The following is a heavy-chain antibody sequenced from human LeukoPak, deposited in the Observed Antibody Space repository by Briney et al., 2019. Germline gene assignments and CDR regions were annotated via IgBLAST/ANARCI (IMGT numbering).Heavy chain of an antibody. Sequence: EGSLRLSCAAAGFSFDRYTMHWVRQPPGKGLEWVSLISWDGGSTHYADSVRGRFTISRGNSKNSLYLQMISLRNEDTALYYCAKPREGLSSDGTSGSVDPYYFDYWGQGTLVTVSS. CDR3: AKPREGLSSDGTSGSVDPYYFDY. D-gene: IGHD3-22*01. V-gene: IGHV3-43*01. CDR1: GFSFDRYT. CDR2: ISWDGGST. J-gene: IGHJ4*02.